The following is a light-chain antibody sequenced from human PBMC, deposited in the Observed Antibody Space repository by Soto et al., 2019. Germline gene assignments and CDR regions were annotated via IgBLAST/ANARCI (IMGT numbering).Light chain of an antibody. CDR1: NSNIGTNA. Sequence: QSVLTQPPSASGTPGQRVTISCSGSNSNIGTNAVNWYQQIPGTAPKLLIYNNNQRPSGVPDRFSGSKSGTSASLTISGLHSDDEADYPSATWDDTLRSWVFGGGTKLTVL. CDR2: NNN. CDR3: ATWDDTLRSWV. V-gene: IGLV1-44*01. J-gene: IGLJ3*02.